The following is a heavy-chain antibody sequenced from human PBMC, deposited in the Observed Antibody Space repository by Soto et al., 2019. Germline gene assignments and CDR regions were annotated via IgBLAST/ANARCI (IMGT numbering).Heavy chain of an antibody. CDR3: ARHYSGSYYSHWFDP. CDR1: GDSVSSGSYY. CDR2: IFYSGNN. D-gene: IGHD1-26*01. J-gene: IGHJ5*02. Sequence: QVQLQESGPGLLKPSETLSLTCSVSGDSVSSGSYYWSWVRQPPGKGLVGIGYIFYSGNNNYNPSLQSLVTISVDSSKNQFSLKLRSVTAADTAMYYCARHYSGSYYSHWFDPWGQGTLVTVSS. V-gene: IGHV4-61*01.